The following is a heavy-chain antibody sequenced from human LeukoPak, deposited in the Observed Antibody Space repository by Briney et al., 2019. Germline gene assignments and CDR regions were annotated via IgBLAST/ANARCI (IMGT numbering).Heavy chain of an antibody. Sequence: GGSLRLSCAASGFTFSNAWMSWVRQAPGKGLEWVGRIKSKTDGGTTDYAAPVKGRFTISRDDSKNTLYLQMNSLKTEDTAVYYCTTDPATYCSGGSCLNDAFDIWAQGTMVTVSS. CDR2: IKSKTDGGTT. V-gene: IGHV3-15*01. CDR3: TTDPATYCSGGSCLNDAFDI. D-gene: IGHD2-15*01. J-gene: IGHJ3*02. CDR1: GFTFSNAW.